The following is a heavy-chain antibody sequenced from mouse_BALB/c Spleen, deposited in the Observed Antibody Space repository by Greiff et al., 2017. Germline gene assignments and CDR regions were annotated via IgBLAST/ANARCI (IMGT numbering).Heavy chain of an antibody. J-gene: IGHJ4*01. CDR2: ISNGGGST. CDR3: ARRRLDYYYAMDY. D-gene: IGHD4-1*01. Sequence: EVKLMESGGGLVQPGGSLKLSCAASGFTFSSYTMSWVRQTPEKRLEWVAYISNGGGSTYYPDTVKGRFTISRDNAKNTLYLQMSSLKSEDTAMYYCARRRLDYYYAMDYWGQGTSVTVSS. CDR1: GFTFSSYT. V-gene: IGHV5-12-2*01.